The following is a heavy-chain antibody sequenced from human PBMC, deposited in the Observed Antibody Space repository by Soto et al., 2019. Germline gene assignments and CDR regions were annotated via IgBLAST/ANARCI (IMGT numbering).Heavy chain of an antibody. CDR1: GDSIRIGGYS. CDR2: IYYGGST. D-gene: IGHD6-6*01. J-gene: IGHJ5*02. CDR3: ARHTQGVSINWFDP. V-gene: IGHV4-30-2*03. Sequence: SETLSLTCDVSGDSIRIGGYSWNWLRQPPGKGLQWIGYIYYGGSTNYNPSLKSRVTISVDTSKNQFSLKLSSVTAADTAVYYCARHTQGVSINWFDPWGQGTLVTVSS.